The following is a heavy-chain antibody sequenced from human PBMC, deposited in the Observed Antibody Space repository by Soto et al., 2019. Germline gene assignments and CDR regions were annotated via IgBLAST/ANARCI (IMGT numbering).Heavy chain of an antibody. CDR1: GFTFSSYS. CDR3: ARAGAVAGYYYYYGMDV. J-gene: IGHJ6*02. V-gene: IGHV3-21*01. Sequence: EVQLVESGGGLVKPGGSLRLSCAASGFTFSSYSMNWVRQAPGKGLEWVSSISSSSSYIYYADSVKGRFTISRDNAKNSLYLQMNSLSAEDTAVYYCARAGAVAGYYYYYGMDVGGQGTTVTVSS. D-gene: IGHD6-19*01. CDR2: ISSSSSYI.